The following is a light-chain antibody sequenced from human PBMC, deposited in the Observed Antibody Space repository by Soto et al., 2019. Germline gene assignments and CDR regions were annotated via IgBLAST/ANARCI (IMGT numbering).Light chain of an antibody. CDR2: DAS. J-gene: IGKJ4*01. V-gene: IGKV3-11*01. Sequence: EIVLTQSPATLSLSPGERATLSCRASQSVSSYLAWYQQKPGQAPRRLIYDASNRATGIPARFSGSGSGTDFTLTIRSLEPEDFAVYYCQQRSNWPPLTFGGGTKVEIK. CDR1: QSVSSY. CDR3: QQRSNWPPLT.